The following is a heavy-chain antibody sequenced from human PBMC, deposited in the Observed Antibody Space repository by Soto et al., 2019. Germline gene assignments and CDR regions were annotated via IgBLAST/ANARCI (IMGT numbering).Heavy chain of an antibody. D-gene: IGHD2-2*01. V-gene: IGHV3-53*04. CDR2: IYSGGST. J-gene: IGHJ4*02. CDR1: GFTVSSNY. CDR3: ASSLGYCSSTSCQGFFDY. Sequence: GGSLRLSCAASGFTVSSNYMSWVRQAPGKGLEWVSVIYSGGSTYYADSVKGRFTISRHNSKNTLYLQMNSLRAEDTAVYYCASSLGYCSSTSCQGFFDYWGQGTLVTVSS.